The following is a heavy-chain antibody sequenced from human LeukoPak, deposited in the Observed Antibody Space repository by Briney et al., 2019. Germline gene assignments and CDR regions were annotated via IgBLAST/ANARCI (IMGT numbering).Heavy chain of an antibody. D-gene: IGHD3-9*01. CDR2: IYSHGST. V-gene: IGHV3-53*01. CDR1: GSSVSNNY. CDR3: ARGEILTGPFDY. Sequence: PGGSLRLSCAASGSSVSNNYMTWVRQAPGKGLEWVSVIYSHGSTHYGDSVRGRFTISRDNSKNTFYLQMKSLKDEDTAVYYCARGEILTGPFDYWGQGTLVTVSS. J-gene: IGHJ4*02.